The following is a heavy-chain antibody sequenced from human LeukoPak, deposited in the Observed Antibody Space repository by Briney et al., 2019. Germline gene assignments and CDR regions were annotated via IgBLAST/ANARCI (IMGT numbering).Heavy chain of an antibody. Sequence: ASVKVSCKASGGTFSSYAISWVRQAPGQRLEWMGRIIPILGIANYAQKFQGRVTITADKSTSTAYLELSSLRSEDTAVYYCAREPYYYDSSGYLAGGWFDPWGQGTLVTVSS. V-gene: IGHV1-69*04. CDR2: IIPILGIA. D-gene: IGHD3-22*01. J-gene: IGHJ5*02. CDR3: AREPYYYDSSGYLAGGWFDP. CDR1: GGTFSSYA.